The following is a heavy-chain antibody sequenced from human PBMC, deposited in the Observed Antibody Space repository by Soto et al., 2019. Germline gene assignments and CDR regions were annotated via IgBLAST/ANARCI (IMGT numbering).Heavy chain of an antibody. CDR3: ARVRTVGDSGAFHI. CDR1: GGSINSSNW. D-gene: IGHD2-21*02. J-gene: IGHJ3*02. Sequence: SETLSLTCAVSGGSINSSNWWSWVRQPPGKGLEWIGEIYHSGSTNYNPSLKSRVTISVDKSKNQFSLKLSSVTAADTAVYYCARVRTVGDSGAFHIWGQGTMVTVSS. CDR2: IYHSGST. V-gene: IGHV4-4*02.